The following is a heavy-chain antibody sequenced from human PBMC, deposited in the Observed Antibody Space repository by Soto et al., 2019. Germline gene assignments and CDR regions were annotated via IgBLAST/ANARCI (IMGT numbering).Heavy chain of an antibody. J-gene: IGHJ6*02. V-gene: IGHV4-39*01. Sequence: SETLSLTCSVSGYSVSSSDYYWAWIRQPPGKGLEWIGSMLYSGLTYYNPSLKSRVTLSVDTSKNQFSVRLNFVTASDTAMYYCAPLSVSLSGPYGIHVWGQGTTVTVSS. CDR2: MLYSGLT. D-gene: IGHD2-15*01. CDR3: APLSVSLSGPYGIHV. CDR1: GYSVSSSDYY.